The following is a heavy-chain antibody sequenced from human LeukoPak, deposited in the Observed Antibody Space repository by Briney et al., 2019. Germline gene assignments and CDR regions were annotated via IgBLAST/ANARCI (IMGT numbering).Heavy chain of an antibody. V-gene: IGHV3-33*06. CDR3: AKDRGDGEIIDY. D-gene: IGHD5-24*01. CDR1: GFTFSSYG. Sequence: GGSLRLSCAASGFTFSSYGMHWVRQAPGKGLEWVAAIWYDGSNKYYADSVKGRFTISRDNSKNTLYLQMNSLRAEDTAVYYCAKDRGDGEIIDYWGQGTLVTVSS. J-gene: IGHJ4*02. CDR2: IWYDGSNK.